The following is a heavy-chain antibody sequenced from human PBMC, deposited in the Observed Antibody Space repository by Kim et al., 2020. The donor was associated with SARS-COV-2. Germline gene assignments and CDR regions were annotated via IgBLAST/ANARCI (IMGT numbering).Heavy chain of an antibody. CDR3: ARSKTGLRRYYFDY. J-gene: IGHJ4*02. CDR2: ISYDGSNK. Sequence: GGSLRLSCAASGFTFSSYAMHWVRQAPGKGLEWVAVISYDGSNKYYADSVKGRFTISRDNSKNTLYLQMNSLRAEDTAVYYCARSKTGLRRYYFDYWGQGTLVTVSS. D-gene: IGHD5-12*01. V-gene: IGHV3-30-3*01. CDR1: GFTFSSYA.